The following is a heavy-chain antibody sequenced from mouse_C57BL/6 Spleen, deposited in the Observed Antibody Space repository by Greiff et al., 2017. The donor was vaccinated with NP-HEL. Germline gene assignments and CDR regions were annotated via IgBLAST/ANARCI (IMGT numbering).Heavy chain of an antibody. CDR1: GYTFTSYW. CDR3: AMIYYGSSHY. J-gene: IGHJ2*01. V-gene: IGHV1-52*01. D-gene: IGHD1-1*01. CDR2: IDPSDSET. Sequence: QVQLQQSGAELVRPGSSVKLSCKASGYTFTSYWMHWVKQRPIQGLEWIGNIDPSDSETHYNQKFKDKATLTVDKSSSTAYMQLSSLTSEDSAVYYCAMIYYGSSHYWGQGTTLTVSS.